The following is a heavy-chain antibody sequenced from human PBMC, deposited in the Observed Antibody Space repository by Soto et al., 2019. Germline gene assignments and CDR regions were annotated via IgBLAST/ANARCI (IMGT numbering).Heavy chain of an antibody. CDR2: ISGSGDST. CDR1: GFTFSSYA. J-gene: IGHJ4*02. D-gene: IGHD1-26*01. V-gene: IGHV3-23*01. Sequence: GGSLRLSCAASGFTFSSYAMRWVRQAPEKGLEWVSAISGSGDSTYYADSVKGRFTISRGNSKNTLYLQMNSLRAEDTAVYYCARRGSGSYYDYWGQGTLVTVSS. CDR3: ARRGSGSYYDY.